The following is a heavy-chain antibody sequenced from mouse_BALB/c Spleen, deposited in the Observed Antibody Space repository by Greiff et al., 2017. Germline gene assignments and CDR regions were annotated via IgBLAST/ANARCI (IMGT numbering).Heavy chain of an antibody. V-gene: IGHV14-3*02. CDR1: GFNIKDTY. D-gene: IGHD1-2*01. Sequence: EVKLQESGAELVKPGASVKLSCTASGFNIKDTYMHWVKQRPEQGLEWIGRIDPANGNTKYDPKFQGKATITADTSSNTAYLQLSSLTSEDTAVYYCARCPHYYGFDYWGQGTTLTVSS. J-gene: IGHJ2*01. CDR3: ARCPHYYGFDY. CDR2: IDPANGNT.